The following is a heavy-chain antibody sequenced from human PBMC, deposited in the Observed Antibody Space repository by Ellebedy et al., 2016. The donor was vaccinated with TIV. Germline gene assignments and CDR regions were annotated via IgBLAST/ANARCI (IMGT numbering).Heavy chain of an antibody. CDR3: ASRPGIAVAGPGDY. V-gene: IGHV3-23*01. Sequence: GGSLRLXXAASGFAFSDYAMSWVRQAPGKGLEWVSGITGRGDSTYYADSVEGRFTISRDNSKNTLYLQMNSLRAEDTAVYYCASRPGIAVAGPGDYWGQGTLVTVS. J-gene: IGHJ4*02. CDR1: GFAFSDYA. D-gene: IGHD6-19*01. CDR2: ITGRGDST.